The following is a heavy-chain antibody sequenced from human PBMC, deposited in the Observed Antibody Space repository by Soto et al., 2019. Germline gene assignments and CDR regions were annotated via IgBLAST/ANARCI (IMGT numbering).Heavy chain of an antibody. J-gene: IGHJ3*02. CDR2: ISSSSRYI. V-gene: IGHV3-21*01. Sequence: EVQLVESGGGLAKPGGSLRLSCAASGFTFSSYSMNWVRQAPGKGLQWVSSISSSSRYIYYADSVKDRFTNSRDNAKNSLYLQMNSLRAEDTAVYDCARGAGRGRSWYEYDAFDIWGQGTMVTVSS. CDR1: GFTFSSYS. D-gene: IGHD6-13*01. CDR3: ARGAGRGRSWYEYDAFDI.